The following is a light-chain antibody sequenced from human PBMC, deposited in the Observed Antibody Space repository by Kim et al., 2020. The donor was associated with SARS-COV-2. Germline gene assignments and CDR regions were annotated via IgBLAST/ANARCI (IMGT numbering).Light chain of an antibody. J-gene: IGKJ2*01. V-gene: IGKV3-20*01. Sequence: EIVLTQSPGTLSLSPGERATLSCRASQTVTSKYFAWYQQRPGQAPRLLIYAASSRATGIPDRFSGSGSGTDFTLTISRVEPEDSAVYYCQQYGGSPRYSFCQGTKLEIK. CDR2: AAS. CDR3: QQYGGSPRYS. CDR1: QTVTSKY.